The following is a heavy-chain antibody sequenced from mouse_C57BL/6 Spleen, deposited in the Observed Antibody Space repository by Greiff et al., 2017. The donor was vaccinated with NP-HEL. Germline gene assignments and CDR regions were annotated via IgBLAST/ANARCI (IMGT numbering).Heavy chain of an antibody. V-gene: IGHV6-6*01. D-gene: IGHD1-1*01. Sequence: EVNVVESGGGLVQPGGSMKLSCAASGFTFSDAWMDWVRQSPEKGLEWVAEIRNKANNHATYYAESVKGRFTISRDDSKSSVYLQMNSLRAEDTGIYYCTRTDYYGSSHWYFDVWGTGTTVTVSS. CDR1: GFTFSDAW. J-gene: IGHJ1*03. CDR2: IRNKANNHAT. CDR3: TRTDYYGSSHWYFDV.